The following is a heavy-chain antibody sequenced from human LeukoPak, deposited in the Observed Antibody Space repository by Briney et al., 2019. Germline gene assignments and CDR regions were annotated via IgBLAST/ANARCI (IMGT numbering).Heavy chain of an antibody. CDR3: AKDLTGRLVYAIFDY. V-gene: IGHV3-20*04. Sequence: GGSLRLSCEASGFTFDDYGMSWVRQAAGKGLEWVSAITNWNGGSTGYAGSVRGRFTVSRDNAKNSLYLQMNSLRAEDTAVYYCAKDLTGRLVYAIFDYWGQGTLVTVSS. CDR2: ITNWNGGST. CDR1: GFTFDDYG. J-gene: IGHJ4*02. D-gene: IGHD2-8*01.